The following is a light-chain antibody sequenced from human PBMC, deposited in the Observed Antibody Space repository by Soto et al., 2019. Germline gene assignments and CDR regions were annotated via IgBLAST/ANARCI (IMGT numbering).Light chain of an antibody. CDR2: GAS. Sequence: TQSPSTLSSSVGDRVTITCRASQSIIINLAWYQQKPGQAPRLLIYGASSRATGIPDRFSGSGSGTDFTLTISRLEPEDFAVYYCHQYGSSAWTFGQGTKV. J-gene: IGKJ1*01. CDR1: QSIIIN. CDR3: HQYGSSAWT. V-gene: IGKV3-20*01.